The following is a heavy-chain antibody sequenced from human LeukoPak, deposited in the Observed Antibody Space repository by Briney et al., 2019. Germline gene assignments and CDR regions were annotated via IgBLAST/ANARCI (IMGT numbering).Heavy chain of an antibody. Sequence: GGSLRLSCAASGFTVSSNYMSWVRQAPGKGLEWVSSISSSTSYIYYADSVKGRFTISKDNAKNSLYLQMNSLRAEDTAVYYWARAGGSTVSHSDYWGQGTLVTVSS. CDR2: ISSSTSYI. V-gene: IGHV3-21*01. D-gene: IGHD4-17*01. CDR3: ARAGGSTVSHSDY. J-gene: IGHJ4*02. CDR1: GFTVSSNY.